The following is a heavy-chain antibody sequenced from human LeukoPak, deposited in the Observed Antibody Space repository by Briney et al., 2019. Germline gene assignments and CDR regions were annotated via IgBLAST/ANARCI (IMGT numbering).Heavy chain of an antibody. Sequence: PGGSLRLSCTASGFTFSSYWMSWVRQAPGKGLEWVANIRQDGGLKHYVDSVKGRFTISRDNAENSLYLQMNSLRAEDTAVYYCAKDVGVGSGTYYDRYYFDYWGQGTLVTVSS. J-gene: IGHJ4*02. V-gene: IGHV3-7*01. CDR3: AKDVGVGSGTYYDRYYFDY. D-gene: IGHD3-10*01. CDR1: GFTFSSYW. CDR2: IRQDGGLK.